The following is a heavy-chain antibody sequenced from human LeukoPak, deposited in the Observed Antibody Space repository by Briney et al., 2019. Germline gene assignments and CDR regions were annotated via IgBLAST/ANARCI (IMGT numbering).Heavy chain of an antibody. CDR3: AILVGATTKAGIDY. J-gene: IGHJ4*02. D-gene: IGHD1-26*01. CDR1: GFTVSSNY. Sequence: PGGSLRLSCAASGFTVSSNYMSWVRRAPGKGLEWVSVIYSGSSTYYADSVKGRFTISRDNSKNTLYLQMNSLRAEDTAVYYCAILVGATTKAGIDYWGQGTLVTVSS. V-gene: IGHV3-66*01. CDR2: IYSGSST.